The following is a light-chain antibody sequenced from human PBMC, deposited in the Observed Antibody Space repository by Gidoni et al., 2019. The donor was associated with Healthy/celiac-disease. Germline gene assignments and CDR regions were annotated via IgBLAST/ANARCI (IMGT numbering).Light chain of an antibody. V-gene: IGLV2-14*01. CDR1: SSDVGGYNY. CDR3: SSDTSSSTLV. Sequence: QSALTQPASVSGSPGQSITISCTGTSSDVGGYNYVSWYQQPPGKAPTLMIYDVSNRPSGVSNRFSGSKSGNTASLTISGLQAEDEADYYCSSDTSSSTLVFGGGTKLTVL. J-gene: IGLJ2*01. CDR2: DVS.